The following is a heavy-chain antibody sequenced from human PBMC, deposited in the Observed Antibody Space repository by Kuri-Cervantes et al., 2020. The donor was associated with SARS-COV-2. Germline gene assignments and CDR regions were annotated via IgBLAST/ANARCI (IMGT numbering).Heavy chain of an antibody. Sequence: GGSLRLSCVASGFSFSDYYMSWIRQAPGKGLEWVSYISGSGGYTNYADSVKGRFTISRDNAKNSVYLQMRSVRAEDTAVYYCASRAENVDTAIGMNWFDPWGQGTLVTVSS. D-gene: IGHD5-18*01. CDR1: GFSFSDYY. CDR3: ASRAENVDTAIGMNWFDP. J-gene: IGHJ5*02. CDR2: ISGSGGYT. V-gene: IGHV3-11*06.